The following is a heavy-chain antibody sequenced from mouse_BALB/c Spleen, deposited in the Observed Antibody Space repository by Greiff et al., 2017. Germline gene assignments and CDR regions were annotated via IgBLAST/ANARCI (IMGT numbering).Heavy chain of an antibody. CDR3: ARNLVAWYFDV. CDR1: GFTFSSYA. V-gene: IGHV2-2*02. D-gene: IGHD1-1*01. J-gene: IGHJ1*01. Sequence: VQLVESGGGLVKPGGSLKLSCAASGFTFSSYAMSWVRQTPGKGLEWLGVIWSGGSTDYNAAFISRLSISKDNSKSQVFFKMNSLQANDTAIYYCARNLVAWYFDVWGAGTTVTVSS. CDR2: IWSGGST.